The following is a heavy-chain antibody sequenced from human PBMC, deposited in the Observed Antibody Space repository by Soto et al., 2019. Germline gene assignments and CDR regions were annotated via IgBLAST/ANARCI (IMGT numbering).Heavy chain of an antibody. V-gene: IGHV4-30-4*01. Sequence: SETLSLTCTVSGGSISSGDYYWSWIRQPPGKGLEWIGYIYYSGSTYYNPSLKSRVTISVDTSKNQFSLKLSSVTAADTAVYYCARSLPDYYYYYGMDVWGQGTTVTVS. D-gene: IGHD1-26*01. CDR2: IYYSGST. CDR1: GGSISSGDYY. J-gene: IGHJ6*02. CDR3: ARSLPDYYYYYGMDV.